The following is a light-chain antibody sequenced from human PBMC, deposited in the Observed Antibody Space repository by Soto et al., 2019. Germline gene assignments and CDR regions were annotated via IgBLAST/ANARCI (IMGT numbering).Light chain of an antibody. CDR2: GAS. J-gene: IGKJ1*01. CDR1: QSVSST. V-gene: IGKV3-15*01. Sequence: EIVMTQSPATLSVSPAERATLPCRASQSVSSTLAWYQQKPGQAPRLLIYGASTMATGIPARFSGSASGTEFTLTISSLQSEDFAVYYCQQYNNWPRTFGQGTKVEIK. CDR3: QQYNNWPRT.